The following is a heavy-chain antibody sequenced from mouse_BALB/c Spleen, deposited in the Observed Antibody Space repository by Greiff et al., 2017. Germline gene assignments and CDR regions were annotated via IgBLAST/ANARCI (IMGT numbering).Heavy chain of an antibody. CDR2: IDPANGNT. CDR3: ARRVYGNYGWYAMDY. CDR1: GFNIKDSY. D-gene: IGHD2-1*01. V-gene: IGHV14-3*02. J-gene: IGHJ4*01. Sequence: EVQLHQSGAELVKPGASVKLSCTASGFNIKDSYMHWVKQRPEQGLEWIGRIDPANGNTKYDPKFQGKATITADTSSNTAYLQLSSLTSEDTAVYYCARRVYGNYGWYAMDYWGQGTSVTVSS.